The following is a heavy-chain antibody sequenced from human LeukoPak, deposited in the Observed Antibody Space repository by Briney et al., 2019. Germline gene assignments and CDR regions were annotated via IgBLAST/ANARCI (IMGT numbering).Heavy chain of an antibody. V-gene: IGHV4-34*01. J-gene: IGHJ6*02. Sequence: SETLSLTCDVFGGSFTDYFWTWVRQPPGKGLEWIGEINDYTGNTNYSPSLNSRVSISLEKSKNQFSLELRSVTAADTAVYYCARGRIAKIVVVHSFHYGMDVWGQGTTVTVSS. CDR1: GGSFTDYF. CDR2: INDYTGNT. D-gene: IGHD3-22*01. CDR3: ARGRIAKIVVVHSFHYGMDV.